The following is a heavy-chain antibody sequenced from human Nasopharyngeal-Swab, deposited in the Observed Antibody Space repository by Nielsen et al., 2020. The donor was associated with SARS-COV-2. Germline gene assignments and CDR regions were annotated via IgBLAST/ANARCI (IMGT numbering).Heavy chain of an antibody. Sequence: SETLSLTSSVPGASISSGDYYWSWIRQSPVKGLEWIGYIYHTGSTSYNPSLRSRVIISSDASKNQFSLRLSSVTAADTAMYYCARRRGPAYYYYMDVWGKGTPVTVSS. V-gene: IGHV4-30-4*01. CDR2: IYHTGST. J-gene: IGHJ6*03. CDR3: ARRRGPAYYYYMDV. CDR1: GASISSGDYY.